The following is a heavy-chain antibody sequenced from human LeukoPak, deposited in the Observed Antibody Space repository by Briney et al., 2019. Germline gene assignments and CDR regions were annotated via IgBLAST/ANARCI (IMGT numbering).Heavy chain of an antibody. V-gene: IGHV3-48*03. Sequence: GGSLRLSCAASGFTFSSYEMNWVRQAPGKGLEWVSYISSSGSTIYYADSVKGRFSISRDNAKNSLYLQMNSLRAGDTAVYYCARLDASGLDYWGQGTLVTVSS. CDR2: ISSSGSTI. CDR1: GFTFSSYE. D-gene: IGHD6-19*01. J-gene: IGHJ4*02. CDR3: ARLDASGLDY.